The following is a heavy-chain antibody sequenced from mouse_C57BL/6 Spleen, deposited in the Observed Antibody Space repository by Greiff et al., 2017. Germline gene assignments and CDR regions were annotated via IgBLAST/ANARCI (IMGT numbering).Heavy chain of an antibody. J-gene: IGHJ4*01. D-gene: IGHD2-12*01. CDR2: IYPGDGDT. V-gene: IGHV1-80*01. CDR3: ARVYDEGHYAMDY. Sequence: QVQLKESGAELVKPGASVKISCKASGYAFSSYWMNWVKQRPGKGLEWIGQIYPGDGDTNYNGKFKGKATLTADKSSSTAYMQLSSLTSEDSAVYFYARVYDEGHYAMDYWGQGTSVTVSS. CDR1: GYAFSSYW.